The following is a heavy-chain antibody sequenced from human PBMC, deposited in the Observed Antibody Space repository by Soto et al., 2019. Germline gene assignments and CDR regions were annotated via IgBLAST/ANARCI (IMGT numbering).Heavy chain of an antibody. J-gene: IGHJ5*02. Sequence: QVPLQESGPGLVKPSGTLSLTCAVSSGSISSSNWWSWVRQPPGKGLEWIGEIYHSGSTNYNPSLKSRVTISVDKSKNQFSLKLSSVTAADTAVYYCARDSPFGDYRNWFDPWGQGTLVTVSS. CDR1: SGSISSSNW. CDR3: ARDSPFGDYRNWFDP. CDR2: IYHSGST. V-gene: IGHV4-4*02. D-gene: IGHD4-17*01.